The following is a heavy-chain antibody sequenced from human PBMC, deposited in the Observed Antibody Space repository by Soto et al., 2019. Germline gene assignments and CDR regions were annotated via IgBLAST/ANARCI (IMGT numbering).Heavy chain of an antibody. CDR2: IYYSGST. Sequence: SETLSLTCTVSGGSISSYYWSWIRQPPGKGLEWIGYIYYSGSTNYNPSLKSRVTISVDTSKNQFSLKLSSVTAADTAVYYCARHVRSSGWPYFDYWGQGTLVTVSS. V-gene: IGHV4-59*08. J-gene: IGHJ4*02. CDR1: GGSISSYY. CDR3: ARHVRSSGWPYFDY. D-gene: IGHD6-19*01.